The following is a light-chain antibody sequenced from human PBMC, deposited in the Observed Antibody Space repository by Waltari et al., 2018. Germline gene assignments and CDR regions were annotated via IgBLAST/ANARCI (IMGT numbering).Light chain of an antibody. V-gene: IGLV2-8*01. CDR1: TLDVGADIS. CDR3: SSYAGSNNYV. CDR2: EVT. J-gene: IGLJ1*01. Sequence: QSALTHPPSASGSPGQSVPIPCTGTTLDVGADISFSWYQQHPGKPTKLMIYEVTTRPSGVPDRFSGSKSGNTASLTVSGLQAEDEADYYCSSYAGSNNYVFGTGTKVTVL.